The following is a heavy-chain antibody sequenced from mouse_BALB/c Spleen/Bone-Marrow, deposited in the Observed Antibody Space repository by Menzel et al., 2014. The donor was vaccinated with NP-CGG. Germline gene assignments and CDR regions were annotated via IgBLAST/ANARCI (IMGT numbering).Heavy chain of an antibody. CDR3: ARYYRYDYAMDY. V-gene: IGHV5-17*02. J-gene: IGHJ4*01. Sequence: VAYISSGSSTIYYADTVKGRFTISRDNPKNTLFLQMTSLRSEDTAMYYCARYYRYDYAMDYWGQGTSVTVSS. CDR2: ISSGSSTI. D-gene: IGHD2-14*01.